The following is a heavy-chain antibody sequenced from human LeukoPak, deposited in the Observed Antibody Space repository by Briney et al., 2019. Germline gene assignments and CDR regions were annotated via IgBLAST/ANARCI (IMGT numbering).Heavy chain of an antibody. CDR3: AKGRGAATTYGMNV. D-gene: IGHD2-15*01. Sequence: SLLLSCAASGFKFDDYGMHWVRPVPGKGLEWVSSIPWTNAGVGYADSVKGRCTISRDNAKNSLYLELRSLRAEDTAVYYCAKGRGAATTYGMNVWGQGTTVIVSS. J-gene: IGHJ6*02. CDR2: IPWTNAGV. CDR1: GFKFDDYG. V-gene: IGHV3-9*01.